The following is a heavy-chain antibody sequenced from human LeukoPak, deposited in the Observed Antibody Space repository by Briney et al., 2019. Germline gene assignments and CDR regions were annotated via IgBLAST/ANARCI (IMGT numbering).Heavy chain of an antibody. CDR3: ARAINDYSNYEVLTDNWFDP. CDR1: GGSISSSSYY. J-gene: IGHJ5*02. D-gene: IGHD4-11*01. CDR2: IYYSGST. V-gene: IGHV4-39*07. Sequence: SETLSLTCTVSGGSISSSSYYWDWIRQPPGKGLEWIGSIYYSGSTYYNPSLKSRVTISLDTSKNQFSLKVSSVTAADTAVYYCARAINDYSNYEVLTDNWFDPWGQGTLVTVSS.